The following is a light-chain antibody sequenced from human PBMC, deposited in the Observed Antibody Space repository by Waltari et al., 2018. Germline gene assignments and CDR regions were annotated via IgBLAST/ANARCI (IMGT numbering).Light chain of an antibody. CDR1: SSNIGGNG. V-gene: IGLV1-44*01. CDR2: RNK. J-gene: IGLJ2*01. CDR3: AAGDDSRDGHVV. Sequence: QSVLDQPPSASGTPGQRVTIPCSGSSSNIGGNGVNWYQQVAGTAPKRLIYRNKQRPSGLPDRCSGSKSGTSASLAISGLQSDDDANYYCAAGDDSRDGHVVFGGGTKLTVL.